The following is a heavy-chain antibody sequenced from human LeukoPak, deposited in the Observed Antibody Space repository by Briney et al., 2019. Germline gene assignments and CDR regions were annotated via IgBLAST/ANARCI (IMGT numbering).Heavy chain of an antibody. D-gene: IGHD3-22*01. CDR1: GFTFSSYS. J-gene: IGHJ4*02. V-gene: IGHV3-23*01. CDR3: ANAHNYDGPYDY. CDR2: IGYSGDKI. Sequence: PGGSLRLSCAASGFTFSSYSTNWVRQAPGKGLEWVASIGYSGDKIHYADSVKGRFTISRDNSRDTLFLQMNSLRADDTATYFCANAHNYDGPYDYWGQGTLVTVSS.